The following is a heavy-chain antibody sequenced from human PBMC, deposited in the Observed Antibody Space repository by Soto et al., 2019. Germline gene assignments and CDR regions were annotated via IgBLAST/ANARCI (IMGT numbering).Heavy chain of an antibody. J-gene: IGHJ4*02. CDR2: IYYSGST. V-gene: IGHV4-61*01. Sequence: TLSLTCTVSGGSVSSGSYYWSWIRQPPGKGLEWIGYIYYSGSTNYNPSLKSRVTISVDTSKNQFSLKLSSVTAADTAVYYCARELAAAGRGGDYFDYWGQGTLVTVSS. CDR1: GGSVSSGSYY. CDR3: ARELAAAGRGGDYFDY. D-gene: IGHD6-13*01.